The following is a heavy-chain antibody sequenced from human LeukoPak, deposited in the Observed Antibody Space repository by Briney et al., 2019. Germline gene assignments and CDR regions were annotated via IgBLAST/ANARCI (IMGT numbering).Heavy chain of an antibody. V-gene: IGHV4-38-2*01. Sequence: GSLRLSCAASGFTFSSYAMSWVRQPPGKGLEWIGSIYYSGSTYYNPSLKSRVTISVDTSKNQFSLKLSSVTAADTAVYYCARQGSGWFEYFDYWGQGTLVTVSS. J-gene: IGHJ4*02. CDR2: IYYSGST. D-gene: IGHD6-19*01. CDR3: ARQGSGWFEYFDY. CDR1: GFTFSSYA.